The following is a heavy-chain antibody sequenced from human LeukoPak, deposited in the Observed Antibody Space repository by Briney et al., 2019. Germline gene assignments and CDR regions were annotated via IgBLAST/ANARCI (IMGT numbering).Heavy chain of an antibody. D-gene: IGHD1-20*01. CDR3: ARSNWNADY. CDR2: ISWDGVNT. Sequence: GGSLRLSCEVSGFTFDEYTMHWVRQVPGKGLEWLSLISWDGVNTLYEDSVKGRFTISRDNAKNSLYLQMNSLRDEDTAVYYCARSNWNADYWGQGTLVTVSS. CDR1: GFTFDEYT. V-gene: IGHV3-43*01. J-gene: IGHJ4*02.